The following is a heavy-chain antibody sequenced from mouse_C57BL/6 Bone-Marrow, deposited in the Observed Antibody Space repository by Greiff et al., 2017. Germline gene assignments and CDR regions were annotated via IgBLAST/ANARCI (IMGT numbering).Heavy chain of an antibody. CDR3: ARWLLRRDYFDY. CDR2: INYDGSST. D-gene: IGHD2-3*01. J-gene: IGHJ2*01. CDR1: GFTFSDYY. Sequence: EVHLVESEGGLVQPGSSMKLSCTASGFTFSDYYMAWVRQVPEKGLEWVANINYDGSSTYYLDSLKSRFIISRDNARNILYLQMSSLKSEDTATXYCARWLLRRDYFDYWGQGTTLTVSS. V-gene: IGHV5-16*01.